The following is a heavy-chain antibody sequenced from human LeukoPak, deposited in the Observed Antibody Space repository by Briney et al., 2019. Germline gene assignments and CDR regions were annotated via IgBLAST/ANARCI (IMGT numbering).Heavy chain of an antibody. CDR1: GFIFSSYW. D-gene: IGHD6-13*01. CDR3: ARIPYSSNWYWFDP. V-gene: IGHV3-7*03. Sequence: GGSLRLSCAASGFIFSSYWMSWVRQAPGKGLEWVANIKQNGSKEYYVDSVRGRFTISRDDAKNSLYLQMNSLRAEDTAVYHCARIPYSSNWYWFDPWGQGTLVMVST. CDR2: IKQNGSKE. J-gene: IGHJ5*02.